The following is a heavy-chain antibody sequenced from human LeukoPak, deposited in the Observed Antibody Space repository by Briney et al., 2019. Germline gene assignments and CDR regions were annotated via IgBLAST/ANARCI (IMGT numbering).Heavy chain of an antibody. CDR2: IYYSGST. D-gene: IGHD6-6*01. V-gene: IGHV4-59*01. Sequence: KPSETLSLTCTVSGGSISSYYWSWIRQPPGKGLEWIGYIYYSGSTNYNPSLKSRVTISVDTSKNQFSLKLSSVTAADTAVYYCARQSIAARTFDYWGQGSLVTVSS. CDR1: GGSISSYY. CDR3: ARQSIAARTFDY. J-gene: IGHJ4*02.